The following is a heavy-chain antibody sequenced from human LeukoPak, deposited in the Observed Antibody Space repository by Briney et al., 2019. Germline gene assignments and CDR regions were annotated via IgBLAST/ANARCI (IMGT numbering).Heavy chain of an antibody. Sequence: GGSLRLSCAASGFTLDDYAMHWVRQAPGKGLEWVSLISWDGGSTYYADSLKGRFTISRGNSKNSLYLQINSLRAEDTALYYCAKDMTLWFGELFTYYYYGMDVWGKGTTVTVSS. D-gene: IGHD3-10*01. CDR3: AKDMTLWFGELFTYYYYGMDV. CDR1: GFTLDDYA. V-gene: IGHV3-43D*04. CDR2: ISWDGGST. J-gene: IGHJ6*04.